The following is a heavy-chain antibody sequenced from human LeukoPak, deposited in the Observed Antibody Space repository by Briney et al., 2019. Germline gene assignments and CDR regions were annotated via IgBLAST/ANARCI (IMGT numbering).Heavy chain of an antibody. D-gene: IGHD3-22*01. CDR3: ARVRGYYDSSGYDY. V-gene: IGHV4-59*01. CDR1: GASISSYY. CDR2: IYYSGST. Sequence: SETLSLTCTVSGASISSYYWSWIRQPPGKGLEWIGYIYYSGSTNYNPALKSRVTISEDTSQNQISLKLSSVTAADTAVYYCARVRGYYDSSGYDYWGQGTLVTVSS. J-gene: IGHJ4*02.